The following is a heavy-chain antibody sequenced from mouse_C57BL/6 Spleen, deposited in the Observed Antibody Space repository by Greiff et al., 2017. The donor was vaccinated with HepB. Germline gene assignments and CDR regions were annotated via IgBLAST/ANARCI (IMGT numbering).Heavy chain of an antibody. J-gene: IGHJ3*01. CDR3: TVYYGSSLAWFAY. CDR1: GFNIKDDY. D-gene: IGHD1-1*01. CDR2: FDPENGDT. V-gene: IGHV14-4*01. Sequence: VQLKESGAELVRPGASVKLSCTASGFNIKDDYMHWVKQRLEQGLEWIGWFDPENGDTEYASKFQGKATITADTTSNTAYLQLSSLTSEDTAVYYCTVYYGSSLAWFAYWGQGTLVTVSA.